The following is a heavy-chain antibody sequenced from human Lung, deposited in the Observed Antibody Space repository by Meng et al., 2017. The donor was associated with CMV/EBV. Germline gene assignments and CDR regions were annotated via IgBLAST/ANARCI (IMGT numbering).Heavy chain of an antibody. CDR3: ARTQIAVEAGGTETKYYYYGLDV. Sequence: ASVKVSCKASGYTFSTFDINWVRLATGQGLEWMGWMNANSGNTGYAQKFQGRVSMTRDTSTNTAYMQLSSLRSDDTAVYFCARTQIAVEAGGTETKYYYYGLDVWGQGTTVTVSS. CDR2: MNANSGNT. J-gene: IGHJ6*02. D-gene: IGHD6-13*01. CDR1: GYTFSTFD. V-gene: IGHV1-8*02.